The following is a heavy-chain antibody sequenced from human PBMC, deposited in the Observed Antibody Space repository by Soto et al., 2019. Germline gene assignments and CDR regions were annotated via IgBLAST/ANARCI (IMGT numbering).Heavy chain of an antibody. Sequence: PGGSLRLSCAASGFTFSSYGMHWVRQAPGKGLEWVAVIWYDGSNKYYADSVKGRFTISRDNSKNTLYLQMNSLRAEDTAVYYCARSKKLATYYFDYRRQRXLVPASS. J-gene: IGHJ4*02. CDR2: IWYDGSNK. D-gene: IGHD6-6*01. CDR1: GFTFSSYG. CDR3: ARSKKLATYYFDY. V-gene: IGHV3-33*01.